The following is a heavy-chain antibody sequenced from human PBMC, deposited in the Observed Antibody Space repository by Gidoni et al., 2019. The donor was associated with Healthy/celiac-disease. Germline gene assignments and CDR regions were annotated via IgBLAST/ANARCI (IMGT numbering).Heavy chain of an antibody. CDR1: GFTFSSYW. Sequence: EVQLVESGGGLVQPGGSLSLSCAASGFTFSSYWMHWVRQAPGKGLVWVSRINSDGSSTSYADSVKGRFTISRDNAKNTLYLQMNSLRAEDTAVYYCAREGYSGSYKPDWGQGTLVTVSS. V-gene: IGHV3-74*01. CDR3: AREGYSGSYKPD. D-gene: IGHD1-26*01. J-gene: IGHJ4*02. CDR2: INSDGSST.